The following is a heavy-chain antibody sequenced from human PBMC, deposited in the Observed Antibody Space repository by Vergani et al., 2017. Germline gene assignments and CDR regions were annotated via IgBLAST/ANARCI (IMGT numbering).Heavy chain of an antibody. D-gene: IGHD6-6*01. V-gene: IGHV3-9*01. CDR1: GFTFDDYA. Sequence: EVQLVESGGGLVQPGRSLRLSCAASGFTFDDYAMHWVRQAPGKGLEWVSGISWISGSIGYADSVKGRFTISRDNAKNSLYLQMNSLRAEDTALYYCAKDTVDGPRPPYYDYYYMDVWGKGTTVTVSS. J-gene: IGHJ6*03. CDR3: AKDTVDGPRPPYYDYYYMDV. CDR2: ISWISGSI.